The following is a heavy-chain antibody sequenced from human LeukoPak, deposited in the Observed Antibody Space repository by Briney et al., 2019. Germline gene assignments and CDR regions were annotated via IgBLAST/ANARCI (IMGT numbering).Heavy chain of an antibody. D-gene: IGHD3-16*01. V-gene: IGHV3-21*01. CDR3: ARGKYYDYVWGSSTWYFDL. CDR2: ISSSSSYI. J-gene: IGHJ2*01. CDR1: GFTFSSYA. Sequence: GGSLRLSCAASGFTFSSYAISWVRQAPGEGLEWVSSISSSSSYIYYADSVKGRFTISRDNAKNSLYLQMNSLRAEDTAVYYCARGKYYDYVWGSSTWYFDLWGRGTLVTVSS.